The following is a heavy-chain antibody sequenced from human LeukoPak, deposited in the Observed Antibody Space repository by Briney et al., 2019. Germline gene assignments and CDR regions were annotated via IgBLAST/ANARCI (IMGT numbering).Heavy chain of an antibody. J-gene: IGHJ4*02. CDR1: GDSISSYY. D-gene: IGHD2/OR15-2a*01. CDR2: IYYSGST. V-gene: IGHV4-59*01. Sequence: PSETLSLTCTVSGDSISSYYWSWIRQPPGKGLEWIGYIYYSGSTNYNPSLKSRVTISVDTSKNRFSLKLSSVTAADTAVYYCARGGKVYSTTSGVFDYWGQGTLVTVSS. CDR3: ARGGKVYSTTSGVFDY.